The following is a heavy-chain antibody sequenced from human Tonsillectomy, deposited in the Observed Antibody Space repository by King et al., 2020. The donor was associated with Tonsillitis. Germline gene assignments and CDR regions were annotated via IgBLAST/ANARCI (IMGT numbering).Heavy chain of an antibody. CDR2: IYYSGDT. V-gene: IGHV4-39*07. CDR3: ARLKGDWLGVYGMDV. Sequence: LQLQESGPVLVKPSETLSLTCAVSGGSISSTSSYWGWVRQPPGKGLEWIGAIYYSGDTYYNPSLKSRVTLSVDTYKNEFSLRLSSVTDADTAVYYCARLKGDWLGVYGMDVWGQGPTVTVSS. J-gene: IGHJ6*02. D-gene: IGHD3-10*01. CDR1: GGSISSTSSY.